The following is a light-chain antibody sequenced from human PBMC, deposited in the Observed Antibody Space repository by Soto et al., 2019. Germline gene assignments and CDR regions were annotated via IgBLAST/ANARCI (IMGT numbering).Light chain of an antibody. CDR2: GAS. V-gene: IGKV3-20*01. CDR3: QQYSSSPLT. Sequence: EIVLTQSPATLSLSPGERATLSCRASQSVSSNLAWYQQKPGQAPRPLIYGASTRATGIPDRFSGSGSGTDFTLTISRLEPEDFAVYYCQQYSSSPLTFGGGTKVDIK. CDR1: QSVSSN. J-gene: IGKJ4*01.